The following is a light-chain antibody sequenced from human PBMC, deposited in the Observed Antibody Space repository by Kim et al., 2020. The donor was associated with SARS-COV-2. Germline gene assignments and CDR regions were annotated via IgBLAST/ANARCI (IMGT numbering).Light chain of an antibody. Sequence: PGGTVTLTCGSSTGVVTSGHFPYWFQQKPGQAPRTLIYETHNKHSWTPARFSGSLLGGKAALTLSGAQPEDEADYYCLLSYSGAAVFGTGTKVTIL. J-gene: IGLJ1*01. CDR2: ETH. CDR3: LLSYSGAAV. V-gene: IGLV7-46*01. CDR1: TGVVTSGHF.